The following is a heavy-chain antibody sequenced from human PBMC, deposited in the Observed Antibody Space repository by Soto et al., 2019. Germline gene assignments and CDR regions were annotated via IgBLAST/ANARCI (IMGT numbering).Heavy chain of an antibody. CDR3: ARGISTAVRWFDP. CDR2: IYHSGST. J-gene: IGHJ5*02. V-gene: IGHV4-30-2*01. Sequence: HLQLQESGSGLVKPSQTLSPTCAVSGDSISSGGYSWSWIRQPPGKGLEWIGYIYHSGSTYYNPSLGSRVTISVDRSKNQFSLKLTSVTAADSAFYYCARGISTAVRWFDPWGQGTLVTVSS. CDR1: GDSISSGGYS. D-gene: IGHD2-2*01.